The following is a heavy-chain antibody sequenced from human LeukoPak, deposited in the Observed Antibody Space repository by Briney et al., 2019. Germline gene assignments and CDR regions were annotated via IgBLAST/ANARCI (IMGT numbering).Heavy chain of an antibody. D-gene: IGHD4-23*01. V-gene: IGHV3-21*01. CDR2: ISSSSSYI. J-gene: IGHJ4*02. Sequence: GGSLRLSCAASGFTFSSYWMNWVRQAPGKGLEWVSSISSSSSYIYYADSVKGRFTISRDNAKNSLYLQMNSLRAEDTAVYYCARDWASVALDYWGQGTLVTVSS. CDR3: ARDWASVALDY. CDR1: GFTFSSYW.